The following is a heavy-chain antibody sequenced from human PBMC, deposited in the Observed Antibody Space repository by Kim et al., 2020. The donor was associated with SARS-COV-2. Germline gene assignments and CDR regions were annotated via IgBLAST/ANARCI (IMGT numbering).Heavy chain of an antibody. D-gene: IGHD1-1*01. J-gene: IGHJ4*02. CDR2: ST. Sequence: STYYNPSLKSRGTISVDTSKNQFSLKLSSVTAADTAVYYCARQGTADDYWGQGTLVTVSS. V-gene: IGHV4-39*01. CDR3: ARQGTADDY.